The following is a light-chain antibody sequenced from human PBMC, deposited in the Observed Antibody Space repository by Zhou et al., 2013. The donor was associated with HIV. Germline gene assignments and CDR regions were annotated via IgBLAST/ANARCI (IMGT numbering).Light chain of an antibody. J-gene: IGKJ1*01. CDR2: AAS. CDR1: QSISSY. Sequence: GDRVTITCRASQSISSYLNWYQQKPGKAPKLLIYAASSLQSGVPSRFSGSGSGTDFTLTISSLQPEDFATYYCQQTNTSPPGTFGQGTRVEI. V-gene: IGKV1-39*01. CDR3: QQTNTSPPGT.